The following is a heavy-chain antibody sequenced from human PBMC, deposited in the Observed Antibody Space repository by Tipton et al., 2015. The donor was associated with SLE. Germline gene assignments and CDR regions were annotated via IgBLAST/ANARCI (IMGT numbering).Heavy chain of an antibody. V-gene: IGHV4-39*01. CDR3: ASFFDFWSGYPRGSYFDL. J-gene: IGHJ2*01. CDR1: GASISSTSYY. D-gene: IGHD3-3*01. Sequence: TLSLTCTVSGASISSTSYYWAWICQPPGKTLEWIGNIYYRGSTYYNSSLKSRVTMSVDTSKNQFSLKLSSVTAADTAVYYCASFFDFWSGYPRGSYFDLWGRGTLVTVSS. CDR2: IYYRGST.